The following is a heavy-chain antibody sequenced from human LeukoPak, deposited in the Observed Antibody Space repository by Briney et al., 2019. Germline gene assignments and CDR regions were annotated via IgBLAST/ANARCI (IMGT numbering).Heavy chain of an antibody. CDR1: GFTFSNAW. V-gene: IGHV3-15*01. CDR2: IKSKTDGGTT. D-gene: IGHD3-3*01. CDR3: TTVKSILRFLEWLSCMDV. Sequence: GSLRLSCAASGFTFSNAWMSWVRQAPGKGLEWVGRIKSKTDGGTTDYGVPVKGRFTISRDDSKNTLDLQMNSLKTEDTAVYYCTTVKSILRFLEWLSCMDVWGKGTTVTVSS. J-gene: IGHJ6*03.